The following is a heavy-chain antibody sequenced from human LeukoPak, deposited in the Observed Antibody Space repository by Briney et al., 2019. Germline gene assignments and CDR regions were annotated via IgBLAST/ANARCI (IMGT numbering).Heavy chain of an antibody. V-gene: IGHV1-2*02. J-gene: IGHJ1*01. D-gene: IGHD3-3*01. CDR1: GYTFTGYY. Sequence: ASVKVSCMASGYTFTGYYMHWVRQAPGQGLERMGWINPNSGGTNYAQKFQGRVTMTRDTSISTAYMELSRLRSDDTAVYYCARGFKVTIFGVVMEYFQHWGQGTLVTVSS. CDR2: INPNSGGT. CDR3: ARGFKVTIFGVVMEYFQH.